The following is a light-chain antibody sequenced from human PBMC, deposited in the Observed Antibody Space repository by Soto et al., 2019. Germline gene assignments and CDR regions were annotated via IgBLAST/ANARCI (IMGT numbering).Light chain of an antibody. J-gene: IGKJ3*01. CDR2: DAS. CDR1: QDISNY. V-gene: IGKV1-33*01. CDR3: QRYDNLPFT. Sequence: DIQMTQSPSSLSASVGHRVTITCQARQDISNYLNWYQQKPGKAPKLLIYDASNLETGVPSRFSGSGSGTDFTFTISSLQPEDIATYYCQRYDNLPFTFGPGTKVDIK.